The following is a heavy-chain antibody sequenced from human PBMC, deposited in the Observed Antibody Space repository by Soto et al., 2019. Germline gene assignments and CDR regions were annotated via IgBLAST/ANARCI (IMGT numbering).Heavy chain of an antibody. V-gene: IGHV3-30*18. D-gene: IGHD4-4*01. J-gene: IGHJ6*02. CDR1: GFTFSSYG. CDR3: AKALLAYSTHSYYYGMDV. Sequence: RLSCAASGFTFSSYGMHWVRQAPGKGLEWVAVISYDGSNKYYADSVKGRFTISRDNSKNTLYLQMNSLRAEDTAVYYCAKALLAYSTHSYYYGMDVWGQGTTVTVSS. CDR2: ISYDGSNK.